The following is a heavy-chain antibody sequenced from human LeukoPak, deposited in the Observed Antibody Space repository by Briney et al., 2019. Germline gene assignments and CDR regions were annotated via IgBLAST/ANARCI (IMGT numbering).Heavy chain of an antibody. CDR2: ISRNSSTI. CDR1: GFTFSSYA. J-gene: IGHJ3*02. D-gene: IGHD2-2*01. Sequence: GRSLRLSCAASGFTFSSYAMNWVRQAPGKGLEWVSYISRNSSTIYYADSVKGRFTISRDNAKNSLYLQMNSLRAEDTAVYYCAREFFYSTSVFDNWGQGTMVTVSS. CDR3: AREFFYSTSVFDN. V-gene: IGHV3-48*04.